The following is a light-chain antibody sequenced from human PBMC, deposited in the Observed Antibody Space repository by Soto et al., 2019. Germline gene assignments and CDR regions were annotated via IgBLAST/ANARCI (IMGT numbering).Light chain of an antibody. CDR3: CSYTSSSTLVV. V-gene: IGLV2-14*01. CDR2: DVS. CDR1: NSDVGGYNY. J-gene: IGLJ2*01. Sequence: QSALTQPASVSGSPGQSITISCSGTNSDVGGYNYVSWYQQHPGKAPKLMIYDVSNRPPGVSNRYSGSKSGNTASLTISGLQAEDEADYYCCSYTSSSTLVVFGGGTKLTVL.